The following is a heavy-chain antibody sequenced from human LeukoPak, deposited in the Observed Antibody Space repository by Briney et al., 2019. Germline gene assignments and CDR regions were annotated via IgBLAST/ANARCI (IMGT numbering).Heavy chain of an antibody. CDR3: ARESVAAAGTPYYYYGMDV. V-gene: IGHV3-33*07. D-gene: IGHD6-13*01. J-gene: IGHJ6*02. CDR2: IWYDGSNK. CDR1: GFTFSAYA. Sequence: GGSLRLSCEASGFTFSAYAMTWVRQAPGKGLEWVAVIWYDGSNKYYADSVKGRFTISRDNSKNTLYLQMNSLRAEDTAVYYCARESVAAAGTPYYYYGMDVWGQGTTVTVSS.